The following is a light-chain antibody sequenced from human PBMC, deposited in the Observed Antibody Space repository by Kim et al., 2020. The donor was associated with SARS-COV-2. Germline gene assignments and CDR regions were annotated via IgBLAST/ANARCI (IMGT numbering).Light chain of an antibody. Sequence: ASVGDRVTITCQASQSISNYLDWYQQKPGKAPKLLMYVASNLERGVPSRFSGSGSGTDFTFTISSLQPDDFATYYCQQYDNHPLTFGRGTKVDIK. CDR3: QQYDNHPLT. CDR2: VAS. CDR1: QSISNY. V-gene: IGKV1-33*01. J-gene: IGKJ3*01.